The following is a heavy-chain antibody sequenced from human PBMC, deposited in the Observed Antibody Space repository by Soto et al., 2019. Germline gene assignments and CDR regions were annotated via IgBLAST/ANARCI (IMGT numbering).Heavy chain of an antibody. D-gene: IGHD4-17*01. CDR1: SGPDRSHN. V-gene: IGHV4-59*08. CDR2: VYYTGDT. CDR3: VRQGIDYLHGLVDV. J-gene: IGHJ6*02. Sequence: QVQLQQSGPRLVKPSETLSLTCTVSSGPDRSHNWGWIRQPPGRGLEWIGYVYYTGDTAYNPSLRSRVSISADTSKNAISLTLSSVTAADTAVYYCVRQGIDYLHGLVDVWGQGTTVSVSS.